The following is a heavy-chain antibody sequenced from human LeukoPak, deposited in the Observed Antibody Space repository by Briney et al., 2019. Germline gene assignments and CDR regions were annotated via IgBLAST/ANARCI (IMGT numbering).Heavy chain of an antibody. D-gene: IGHD3-10*01. CDR1: GGTFSSYA. Sequence: SVKVSCKASGGTFSSYAISWVRQAPGQGLEWMGGIIPIFGTANYEQKFQGRVAITTDESTSTAYMEMSSLRSEDTAVYYCASGEYYGSGSYWDPYYFDYWGQGTLVTVSS. V-gene: IGHV1-69*05. CDR3: ASGEYYGSGSYWDPYYFDY. J-gene: IGHJ4*02. CDR2: IIPIFGTA.